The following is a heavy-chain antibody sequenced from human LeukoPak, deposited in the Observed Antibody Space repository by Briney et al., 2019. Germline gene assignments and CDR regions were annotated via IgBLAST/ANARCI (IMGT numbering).Heavy chain of an antibody. D-gene: IGHD4-11*01. CDR2: IYHSGST. V-gene: IGHV4-38-2*02. CDR1: GYSISSGYY. CDR3: ARDNSPFDYYYYYMDV. J-gene: IGHJ6*03. Sequence: SETLSLTCAVSGYSISSGYYWGWIRQPPGKGLEWIGSIYHSGSTYYNPSLKSRVTISVDTSKNQFSLKLSSVTAADTAVYYCARDNSPFDYYYYYMDVWGKGTTVTVSS.